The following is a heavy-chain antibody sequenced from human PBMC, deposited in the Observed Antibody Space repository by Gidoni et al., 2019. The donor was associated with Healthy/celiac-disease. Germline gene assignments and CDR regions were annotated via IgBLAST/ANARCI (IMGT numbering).Heavy chain of an antibody. D-gene: IGHD6-13*01. Sequence: EVQLVEPGGGLVQPGRSLRLSCAASGFPFSSYSMNWVRQAPGKGMGGVSYISSSSSTIYYADSVKGRFTISRDNAKNSLYLQMNSLRDEDTAVYYCARTKRDSSSWYLSFDYWGQGTLVTVSS. CDR3: ARTKRDSSSWYLSFDY. J-gene: IGHJ4*02. V-gene: IGHV3-48*02. CDR2: ISSSSSTI. CDR1: GFPFSSYS.